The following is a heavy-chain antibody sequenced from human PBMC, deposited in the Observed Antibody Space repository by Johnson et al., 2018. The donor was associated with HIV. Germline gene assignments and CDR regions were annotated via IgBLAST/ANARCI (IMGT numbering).Heavy chain of an antibody. J-gene: IGHJ3*02. CDR3: ARRLYDSSSYYYLLGAFDI. V-gene: IGHV3-20*04. Sequence: VQLVESGGGLVQPGGSLRLSCAASGFTFDDYGMAWVRQAPGKGLEWVSGINWNGGSTGYADSVKGRFTISRDTSKNTLDLQMNSLGAEDTAVYYCARRLYDSSSYYYLLGAFDIWGQGTMVTVSS. D-gene: IGHD3-22*01. CDR2: INWNGGST. CDR1: GFTFDDYG.